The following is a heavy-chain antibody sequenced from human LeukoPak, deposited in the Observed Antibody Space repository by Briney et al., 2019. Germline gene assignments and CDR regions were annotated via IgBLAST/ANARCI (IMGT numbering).Heavy chain of an antibody. Sequence: SETLSLTCTVSGDSINSRSYYWAWIRQPPGKGLEWIGSIYHSESTYYNPSLKSRVTISVDTSKNQFSLKLSSVTAADTAVYYCAREDSGSYYSGAFDIWGQGTMVTVSS. V-gene: IGHV4-39*07. CDR2: IYHSEST. CDR1: GDSINSRSYY. D-gene: IGHD1-26*01. J-gene: IGHJ3*02. CDR3: AREDSGSYYSGAFDI.